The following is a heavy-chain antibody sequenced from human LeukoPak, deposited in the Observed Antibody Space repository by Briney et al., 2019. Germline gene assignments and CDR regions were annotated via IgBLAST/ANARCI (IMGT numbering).Heavy chain of an antibody. V-gene: IGHV3-7*01. CDR3: ARDRDYYDSSGYAY. CDR2: IKQGGSEK. J-gene: IGHJ4*02. CDR1: GFTFSSYW. Sequence: QTGGSLRLSCAASGFTFSSYWMCWVRQAPGKGLEWVANIKQGGSEKYYVDSVKGRFTISRDNAKNSLYLQMNSLRAEDTAVYYCARDRDYYDSSGYAYWGQGTLVTVSS. D-gene: IGHD3-22*01.